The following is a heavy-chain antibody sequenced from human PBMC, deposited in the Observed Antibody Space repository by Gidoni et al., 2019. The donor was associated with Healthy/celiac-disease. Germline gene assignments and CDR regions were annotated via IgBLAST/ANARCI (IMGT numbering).Heavy chain of an antibody. J-gene: IGHJ3*02. D-gene: IGHD6-19*01. CDR2: ISSSGSTI. CDR1: GFTFSSYE. V-gene: IGHV3-48*03. CDR3: ARNAYSSGWYAFDI. Sequence: EVQLVESGGGLVQPGGSLRLSCAASGFTFSSYEMNWVRQAPGKGLEWVSYISSSGSTIYYADSVKGRFTISRDNAKNSLYLQMNSLRAEDTAVYYCARNAYSSGWYAFDIWGQGTMVTVSS.